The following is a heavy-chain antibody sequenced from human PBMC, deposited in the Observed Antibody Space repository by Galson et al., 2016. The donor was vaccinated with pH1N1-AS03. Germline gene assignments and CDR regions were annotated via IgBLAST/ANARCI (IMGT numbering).Heavy chain of an antibody. Sequence: TLSLTCTVSGDSISRGNYFWSWIRQPAGKGLEWIGCIRASGSTDYKPSLKSRVTVSLDPSKNQFSLKLNSVTAADTAFSYCARVGWGGDSWGQGTLVTVSS. D-gene: IGHD3-16*01. CDR1: GDSISRGNYF. CDR2: IRASGST. J-gene: IGHJ4*02. V-gene: IGHV4-61*02. CDR3: ARVGWGGDS.